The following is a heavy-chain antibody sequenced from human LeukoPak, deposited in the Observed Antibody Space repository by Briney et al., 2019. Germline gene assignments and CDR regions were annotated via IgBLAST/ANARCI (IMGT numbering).Heavy chain of an antibody. Sequence: ASVNVSCKASGYTFTSYGISWVRQAPGQGLEWMGWISAYNGNTNYAQKLQGRVTMTTDTSTSTAYMELRSLRSDGTAVYYCARDDSSSWAFYYYYYYGMDVWGQGTTVTVSS. CDR1: GYTFTSYG. J-gene: IGHJ6*02. V-gene: IGHV1-18*01. D-gene: IGHD6-13*01. CDR3: ARDDSSSWAFYYYYYYGMDV. CDR2: ISAYNGNT.